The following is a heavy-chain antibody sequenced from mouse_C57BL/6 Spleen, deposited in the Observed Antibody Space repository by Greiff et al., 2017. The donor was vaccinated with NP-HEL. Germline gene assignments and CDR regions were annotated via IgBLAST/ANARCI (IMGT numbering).Heavy chain of an antibody. V-gene: IGHV1-72*01. D-gene: IGHD2-2*01. J-gene: IGHJ3*01. CDR1: GYTFTSYW. Sequence: QVQLQQPGAELVKPGASVKLSCKASGYTFTSYWMHWVKQRPGRGLEWIGRIDPNSGGTKYNEKFKSKATLTVDKPSSTAYMQLSSLTSEDSAVYYCASSVYGYFAWFAYWGQGTLVTVSA. CDR3: ASSVYGYFAWFAY. CDR2: IDPNSGGT.